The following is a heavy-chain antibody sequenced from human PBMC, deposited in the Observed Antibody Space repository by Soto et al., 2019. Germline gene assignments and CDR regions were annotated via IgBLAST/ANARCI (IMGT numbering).Heavy chain of an antibody. CDR1: GFTFKSYG. V-gene: IGHV3-30*18. CDR2: ISFDGSNK. Sequence: QVQLVESGGGVVQPGRSLRLSCAASGFTFKSYGIHWVRQAPGKGLEWVAVISFDGSNKYYADSVKGRFTISRDNSKNTLYLQMNSLRFEDTAVYYCAKGGVWDISSSGGMDYWGQGTLVTVSS. CDR3: AKGGVWDISSSGGMDY. J-gene: IGHJ4*02. D-gene: IGHD6-6*01.